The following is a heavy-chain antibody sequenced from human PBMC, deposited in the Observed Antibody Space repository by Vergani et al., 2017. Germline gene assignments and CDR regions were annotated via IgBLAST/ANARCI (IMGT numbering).Heavy chain of an antibody. J-gene: IGHJ4*02. CDR3: ARRVGDYFDY. CDR1: GGSISSSSYY. V-gene: IGHV4-39*01. CDR2: IYYSGST. D-gene: IGHD5/OR15-5a*01. Sequence: QVQLQESGPGLVKPSETLSLTCTVSGGSISSSSYYWGWIRQPPGKGLEWIGSIYYSGSTYYNPSLKSRVTISVDTSKNQFSLKLSSVTAADTAVYYCARRVGDYFDYWGQGTLVTVSS.